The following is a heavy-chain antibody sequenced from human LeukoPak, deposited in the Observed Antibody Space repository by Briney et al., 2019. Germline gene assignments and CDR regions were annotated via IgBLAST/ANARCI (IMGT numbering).Heavy chain of an antibody. D-gene: IGHD3-22*01. CDR1: GFTFSGST. CDR3: AKGRYYYDSSGLFDY. Sequence: AGGSLRLSCAASGFTFSGSTIHWVRQAPGKGLEWVAVISYDGSNKYYADSVKGRFTISRDNSKNTLYLQMNSLRAEDTAVYYCAKGRYYYDSSGLFDYWGQGTLVTVSS. CDR2: ISYDGSNK. J-gene: IGHJ4*02. V-gene: IGHV3-30*04.